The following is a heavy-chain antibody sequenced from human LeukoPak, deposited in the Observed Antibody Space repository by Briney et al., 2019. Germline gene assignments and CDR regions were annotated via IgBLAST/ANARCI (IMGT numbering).Heavy chain of an antibody. J-gene: IGHJ4*02. CDR3: ARGLGKGSSDY. D-gene: IGHD6-6*01. V-gene: IGHV3-7*03. Sequence: PGGSLGLSCAASGFTFNTYWMSWVRQAPGKGLEWVANINQPGSQKYHVDSVEGRFTISRDNARNSLFLQMNSLTADDTAVYYCARGLGKGSSDYWGQGTLVTVSS. CDR2: INQPGSQK. CDR1: GFTFNTYW.